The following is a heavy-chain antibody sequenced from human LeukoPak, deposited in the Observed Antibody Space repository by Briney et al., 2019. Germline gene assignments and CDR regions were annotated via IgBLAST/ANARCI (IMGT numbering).Heavy chain of an antibody. Sequence: QPGGSLRLSCAASGFTFSSYDMHWVRQPTGKALEWVSTIGTIGDTFYLGSVKGRFTISRDDANNLLYLQMDSLRAGDTAVYYCASVQAHCGGDCHPDYWGQGTLVTVSS. J-gene: IGHJ4*02. V-gene: IGHV3-13*01. CDR1: GFTFSSYD. CDR3: ASVQAHCGGDCHPDY. CDR2: IGTIGDT. D-gene: IGHD2-21*02.